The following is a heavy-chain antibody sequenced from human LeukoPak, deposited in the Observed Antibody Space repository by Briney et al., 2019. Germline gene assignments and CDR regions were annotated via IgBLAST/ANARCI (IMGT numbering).Heavy chain of an antibody. V-gene: IGHV1-46*01. CDR3: ARETYDFWSGYRYYYFDY. CDR2: INPSGGST. D-gene: IGHD3-3*01. Sequence: ASVKVSCKAPGYTFTSYYMHWVRQAPGQGLEWMGIINPSGGSTSYAQKFLGRVTMTRDTSTSTAYMELSSLRSEDTAVYYCARETYDFWSGYRYYYFDYWGQGTLVTVSS. CDR1: GYTFTSYY. J-gene: IGHJ4*02.